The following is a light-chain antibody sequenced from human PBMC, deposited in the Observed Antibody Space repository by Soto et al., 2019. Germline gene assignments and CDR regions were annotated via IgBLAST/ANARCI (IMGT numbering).Light chain of an antibody. CDR3: QQYNKGLT. CDR2: GAS. J-gene: IGKJ4*01. Sequence: EIVMTQSPATLSVSPGDRATLSCRASQSVSSNLAWYQQKPGQAPRLLIYGASTRATGIPARFSGSGSGTEFTLTISSLQSEDFAVYYCQQYNKGLTFGGGTKVDIK. V-gene: IGKV3-15*01. CDR1: QSVSSN.